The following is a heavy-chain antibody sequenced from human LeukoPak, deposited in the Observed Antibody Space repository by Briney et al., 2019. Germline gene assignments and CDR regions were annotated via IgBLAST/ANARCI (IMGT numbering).Heavy chain of an antibody. Sequence: PSGTLSLTCAVSGGSLTSSNWWSWVRQPPGKGLEWIGEMYHSGNTNYNPSLKSRVTISIDQSKNQFSLNLTSLTAADTAVYYCASLPWGVRGVIIQDFHYWGQGTLVTVSS. J-gene: IGHJ4*02. CDR2: MYHSGNT. D-gene: IGHD3-10*01. CDR1: GGSLTSSNW. CDR3: ASLPWGVRGVIIQDFHY. V-gene: IGHV4-4*02.